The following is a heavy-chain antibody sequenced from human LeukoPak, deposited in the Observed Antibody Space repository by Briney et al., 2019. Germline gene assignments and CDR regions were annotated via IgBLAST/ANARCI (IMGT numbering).Heavy chain of an antibody. CDR1: GGSISSYY. V-gene: IGHV4-59*01. CDR3: ARARPIRGYDSKGGAFDI. J-gene: IGHJ3*02. Sequence: SETLSLTCTVSGGSISSYYWSWIRQPPGKGLEWIGYIYYSGSTNYNPSLKSRVTISVDTSKNQFSLKLSSVTAADTAVYYCARARPIRGYDSKGGAFDIWGQGTMVTVSS. D-gene: IGHD3-22*01. CDR2: IYYSGST.